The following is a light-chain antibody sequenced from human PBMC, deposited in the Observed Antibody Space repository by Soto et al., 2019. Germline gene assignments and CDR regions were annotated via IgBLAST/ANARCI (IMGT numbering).Light chain of an antibody. CDR2: NAS. V-gene: IGKV1-5*03. J-gene: IGKJ2*01. CDR1: QSISLW. Sequence: DIQMTQFPSTLSASAGDRVTITCRASQSISLWLAWYQQKPGKAPKLLIYNASILASGVPSRFSGSGSGTEFTLTINSLQPDDFATYYCQQYNSYSRTFGQGTELEIK. CDR3: QQYNSYSRT.